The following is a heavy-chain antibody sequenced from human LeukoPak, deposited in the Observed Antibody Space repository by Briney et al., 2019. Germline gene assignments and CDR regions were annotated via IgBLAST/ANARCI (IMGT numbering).Heavy chain of an antibody. CDR1: GGSISSDY. Sequence: SETLSLTCTVSGGSISSDYWSWIRQPPGKGLEWIGYIYYSGSTNYNPSLKSRVTISVDTSKNQFSLKLSSVTAADTAVYYCAMGFAVYYFDYWGQGTLVTVSS. V-gene: IGHV4-59*01. CDR3: AMGFAVYYFDY. CDR2: IYYSGST. J-gene: IGHJ4*02.